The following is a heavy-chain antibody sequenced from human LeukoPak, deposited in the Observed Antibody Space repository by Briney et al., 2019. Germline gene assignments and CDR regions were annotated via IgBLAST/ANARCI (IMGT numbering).Heavy chain of an antibody. CDR2: ISAYNGNT. Sequence: ASVKVSCKTSGYAFTTYGITWVRQAPGQGLEWMGWISAYNGNTNYAQKLQGRVTMTTDTSTSTAYMELRSLRSDDTAVYYCARDNLGDLYYYYGMDVWGQGTTVTVSS. CDR1: GYAFTTYG. V-gene: IGHV1-18*01. J-gene: IGHJ6*02. CDR3: ARDNLGDLYYYYGMDV. D-gene: IGHD3-16*01.